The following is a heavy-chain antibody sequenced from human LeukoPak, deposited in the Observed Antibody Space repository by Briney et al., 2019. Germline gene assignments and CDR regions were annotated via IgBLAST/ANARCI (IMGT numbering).Heavy chain of an antibody. V-gene: IGHV1-46*01. CDR2: INPSGGST. D-gene: IGHD3-16*02. CDR3: ARVDMITFGGVIDTRYYFDY. J-gene: IGHJ4*02. Sequence: GASVKVSCKASGYTFTSYYMHWVRQAPGQGLEWMGIINPSGGSTSYAQKFQGRVTMTRDMSTSTVCMELSSLRSEDTAVYYCARVDMITFGGVIDTRYYFDYWGQGTLVTVSS. CDR1: GYTFTSYY.